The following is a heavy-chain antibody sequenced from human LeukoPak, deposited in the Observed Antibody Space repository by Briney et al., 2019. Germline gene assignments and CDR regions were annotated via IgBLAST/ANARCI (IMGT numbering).Heavy chain of an antibody. J-gene: IGHJ6*02. CDR2: IIPILGIA. CDR3: ARDRGITMVQHYGMDV. D-gene: IGHD3-10*01. Sequence: GASVKVSCKASGYTFTSYDISWVRQAPGQGLEWMGRIIPILGIANYAQKFQGRVTITADKSTSTAYMELSSLRSEDTAVYYCARDRGITMVQHYGMDVWGQGTTVTVSS. CDR1: GYTFTSYD. V-gene: IGHV1-69*04.